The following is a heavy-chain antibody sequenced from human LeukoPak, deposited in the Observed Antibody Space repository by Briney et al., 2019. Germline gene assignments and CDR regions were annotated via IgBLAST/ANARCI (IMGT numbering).Heavy chain of an antibody. CDR1: GYSFIGYY. CDR2: IHPSSGGT. J-gene: IGHJ3*01. D-gene: IGHD4-11*01. Sequence: ASVKVSCKASGYSFIGYYMHWVRQAPGQGLEWMGWIHPSSGGTIYARKVEGRVTMTRDTAISTAYMELSSLTSDDTAVYYCAREGVLQAFDVWGHGTMVTVSS. V-gene: IGHV1-2*02. CDR3: AREGVLQAFDV.